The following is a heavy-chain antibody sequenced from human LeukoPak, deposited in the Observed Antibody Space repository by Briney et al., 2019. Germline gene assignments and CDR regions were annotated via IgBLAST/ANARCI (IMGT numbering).Heavy chain of an antibody. CDR1: GFTFSSYS. CDR3: ARRPVLRFLEWLSYFDY. D-gene: IGHD3-3*01. Sequence: GTSLRLSCAASGFTFSSYSMTWVRQAPGKGLEWVSSISSSSSYIYYADSVKGRFTISRDNAKNSLYLQMNSLRAEDTAVYYCARRPVLRFLEWLSYFDYWGQGTLVTVSS. V-gene: IGHV3-21*01. J-gene: IGHJ4*02. CDR2: ISSSSSYI.